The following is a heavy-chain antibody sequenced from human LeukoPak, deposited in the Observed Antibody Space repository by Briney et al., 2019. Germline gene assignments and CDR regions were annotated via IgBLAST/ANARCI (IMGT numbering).Heavy chain of an antibody. D-gene: IGHD2-21*02. V-gene: IGHV3-11*04. CDR1: GFTFSGYY. CDR3: ARDKDSSSWYQHIVVVTATWYFDL. J-gene: IGHJ2*01. Sequence: GGSLRLSCAASGFTFSGYYMSWIRQAPGKGLEWVSYISGSGTTTFFADSVKGRFTISRDNAKNSLYLQMNSLRAEDTAVYYCARDKDSSSWYQHIVVVTATWYFDLWGRGTLVTVSS. CDR2: ISGSGTTT.